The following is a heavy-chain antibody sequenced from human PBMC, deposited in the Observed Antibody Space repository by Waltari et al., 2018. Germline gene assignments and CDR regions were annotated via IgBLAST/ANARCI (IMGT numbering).Heavy chain of an antibody. J-gene: IGHJ4*02. Sequence: EVQLVESGGGLVKPGGSLRLSCAASGFTFSSYSMNWVRPAPGKGLEWVSSISSSSSYIYYADSVKGRFTISRDNAKNSLYLQMNSLRAEDTAVYYCAKGPPKGAPLDYWGQGTLVTVSS. V-gene: IGHV3-21*01. CDR3: AKGPPKGAPLDY. CDR2: ISSSSSYI. CDR1: GFTFSSYS.